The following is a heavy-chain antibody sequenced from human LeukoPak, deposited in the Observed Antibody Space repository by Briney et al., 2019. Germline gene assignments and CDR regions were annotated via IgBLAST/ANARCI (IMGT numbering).Heavy chain of an antibody. Sequence: ASVKVSCKASGYTFTGYYMHWVRQAPGQGLEWMGWINPNSGGTNYAQKFQGRVTMIRDTSISTAYMELSRLRSDDTAVYYCARSQLHTGWFDPWGQGTLVTVSS. CDR1: GYTFTGYY. V-gene: IGHV1-2*02. D-gene: IGHD2-2*01. CDR2: INPNSGGT. CDR3: ARSQLHTGWFDP. J-gene: IGHJ5*02.